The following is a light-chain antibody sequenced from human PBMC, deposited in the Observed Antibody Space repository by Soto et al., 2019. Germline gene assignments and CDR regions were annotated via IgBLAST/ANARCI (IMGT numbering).Light chain of an antibody. CDR1: QSLSSY. V-gene: IGKV1-39*01. J-gene: IGKJ4*01. Sequence: DIQMTQSPSSLSASVGDRVTITCRASQSLSSYLNWYQQNPGKAPKLLIYAASSLHSGVPSRFSGSGSGSDFTLSISSLQPEDFAPYYCQQSYSTRSLSFGGGTKVEIK. CDR3: QQSYSTRSLS. CDR2: AAS.